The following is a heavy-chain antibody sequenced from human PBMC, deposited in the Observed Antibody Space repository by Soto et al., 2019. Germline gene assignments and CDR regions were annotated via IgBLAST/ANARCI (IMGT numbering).Heavy chain of an antibody. J-gene: IGHJ4*02. Sequence: QVQLVESGGGVVQPGRSLRLSCAASGFPFSSYGMHWVRQAPGKGLDWVALISYDASNKYDADSVKGRFTIYRDKSKHSMYLQMRSLRVEDTAVYYCAGGRYYFDYCGQGTLVSVSS. CDR3: AGGRYYFDY. CDR1: GFPFSSYG. CDR2: ISYDASNK. V-gene: IGHV3-30*03. D-gene: IGHD6-19*01.